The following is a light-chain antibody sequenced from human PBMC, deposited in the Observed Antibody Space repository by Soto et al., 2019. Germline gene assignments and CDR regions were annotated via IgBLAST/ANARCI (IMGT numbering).Light chain of an antibody. J-gene: IGLJ3*02. CDR3: AAWDHSLPGWV. Sequence: QSVLSQPPSASGTPGQRVTISCSGGSSNIGREPVNWYQQFPGAAPKLLIYNNNQRPSGVPDRFSGSKSGTSASLAISGLQSEDDGDYYCAAWDHSLPGWVFGGGTKLTVL. CDR1: SSNIGREP. V-gene: IGLV1-44*01. CDR2: NNN.